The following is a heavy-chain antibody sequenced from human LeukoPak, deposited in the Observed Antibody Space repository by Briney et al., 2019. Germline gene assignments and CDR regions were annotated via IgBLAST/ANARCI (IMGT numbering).Heavy chain of an antibody. J-gene: IGHJ6*03. CDR3: ASCAYDSSGYPGEGIDYYYYMDV. Sequence: SVKVSCKASGGTFSSYAISWVRQAPGQGLEWMGGIIPIFGTANYAQKFQGRVTITADKSTSTAYMELSSLRSEDTAVYYCASCAYDSSGYPGEGIDYYYYMDVWGKGTTVTVSS. CDR1: GGTFSSYA. CDR2: IIPIFGTA. V-gene: IGHV1-69*06. D-gene: IGHD3-22*01.